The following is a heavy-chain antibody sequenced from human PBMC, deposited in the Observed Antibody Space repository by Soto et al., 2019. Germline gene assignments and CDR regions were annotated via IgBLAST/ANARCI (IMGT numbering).Heavy chain of an antibody. J-gene: IGHJ4*02. CDR1: GFTFSSFW. Sequence: EVQLVESGGGLVQPGGSLRLSCAVSGFTFSSFWMHWVRQAPGEGLVWVSRINTDGSSTSYADSVKGRFTISRDNTKNTLYLPMNNLRVEDTAMYYCAKRGVDTFGLSYWGQGTLVTVSS. V-gene: IGHV3-74*01. CDR2: INTDGSST. D-gene: IGHD3-10*01. CDR3: AKRGVDTFGLSY.